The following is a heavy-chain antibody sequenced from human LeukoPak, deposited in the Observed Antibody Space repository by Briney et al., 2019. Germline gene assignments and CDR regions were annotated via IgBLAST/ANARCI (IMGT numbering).Heavy chain of an antibody. CDR1: GGSISSYY. Sequence: SETLSLTCTVSGGSISSYYWSWIRQPPGKGLEWIGYIYYSGSANYNPSLKSRVTISVDTSKNQFSLKLSSVTAADTAVYYCAREPAELDYWGQGTLVTVSS. V-gene: IGHV4-59*12. D-gene: IGHD1-26*01. CDR3: AREPAELDY. J-gene: IGHJ4*02. CDR2: IYYSGSA.